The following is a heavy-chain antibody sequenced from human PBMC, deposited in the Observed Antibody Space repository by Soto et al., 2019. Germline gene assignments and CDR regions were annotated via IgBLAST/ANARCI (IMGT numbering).Heavy chain of an antibody. CDR3: ARGEYYFNSSDYNH. V-gene: IGHV1-18*04. Sequence: ASVKVSCKASGYSFTNYGITWVRQAPGQGLAWMGWISYNGNTNYAQNLHGRVTITTDTATSTAYIELGGLSSDDTAVYYCARGEYYFNSSDYNHWGQGTLVTV. D-gene: IGHD3-22*01. J-gene: IGHJ5*02. CDR1: GYSFTNYG. CDR2: ISYNGNT.